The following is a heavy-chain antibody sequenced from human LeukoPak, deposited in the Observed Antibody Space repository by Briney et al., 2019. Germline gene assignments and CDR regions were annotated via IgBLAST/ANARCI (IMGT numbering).Heavy chain of an antibody. CDR1: GFTFSSYS. J-gene: IGHJ4*02. Sequence: GGSLRLSCAASGFTFSSYSMNWVRQAPGKGLEWVSSISSSSSYIYYADSVKGRSTISRDNAKNSLYLQMNSLRAEDTAVYYCARGPGDYADYWGQGTLVTVSS. CDR2: ISSSSSYI. CDR3: ARGPGDYADY. D-gene: IGHD4-17*01. V-gene: IGHV3-21*01.